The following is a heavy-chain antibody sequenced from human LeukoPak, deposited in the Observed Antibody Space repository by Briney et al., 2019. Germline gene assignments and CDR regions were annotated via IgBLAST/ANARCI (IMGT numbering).Heavy chain of an antibody. V-gene: IGHV6-1*01. J-gene: IGHJ4*02. CDR1: GDSLSSNSAT. CDR2: TYYRSKWYN. D-gene: IGHD3-16*01. Sequence: SQTLSLTCAISGDSLSSNSATWNWVGQSPSRGLEWLGRTYYRSKWYNDYAVSVKGRVTINPDASKKQFSLQLNSVTPEDTAMYYCARGNGYPFDYWGQGTLVTVSS. CDR3: ARGNGYPFDY.